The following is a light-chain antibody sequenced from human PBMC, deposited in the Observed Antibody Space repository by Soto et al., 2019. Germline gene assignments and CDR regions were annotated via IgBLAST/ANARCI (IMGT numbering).Light chain of an antibody. CDR3: SSYTSSTSYVI. Sequence: QSVLTQAASVSGSPGQSITISCTGTSSDVGGYNYVSWYQQHPGKVPKLMIYDVSNRPSGVSNRFSGSKSGNTASLTISGLQAEDEADYYCSSYTSSTSYVIFGGGTKVTVL. CDR2: DVS. J-gene: IGLJ2*01. V-gene: IGLV2-14*03. CDR1: SSDVGGYNY.